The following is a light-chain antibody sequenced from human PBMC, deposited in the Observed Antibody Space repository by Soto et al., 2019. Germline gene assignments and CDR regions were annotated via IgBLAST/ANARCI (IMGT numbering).Light chain of an antibody. CDR3: QQYNSPPSLT. CDR2: AAS. J-gene: IGKJ4*01. V-gene: IGKV1-27*01. Sequence: DIQMTQSPSSLSASVGDRVSITCRASQGISNFLAWYQHKPGKVPKLLIYAASTLQSGVPSRFSGSGSGTDFTLTISSLQPQDVATYYCQQYNSPPSLTFGGGTKVEIK. CDR1: QGISNF.